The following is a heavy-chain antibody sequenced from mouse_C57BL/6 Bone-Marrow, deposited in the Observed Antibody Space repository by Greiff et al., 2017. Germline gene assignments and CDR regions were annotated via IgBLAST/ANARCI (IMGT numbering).Heavy chain of an antibody. J-gene: IGHJ2*01. D-gene: IGHD1-1*01. V-gene: IGHV5-6*01. CDR1: GFTFSSYG. CDR2: ISSGGSYT. Sequence: EVQLVESGGDLVKPGGSLKLSCAASGFTFSSYGMSWVRQTPDKRLEWVATISSGGSYTYYPDSVKGQFTISRDNAKNTLYLQMSSLKSEDTAMYYCARHLMYYYGSSYDDWGQGTTLTVSS. CDR3: ARHLMYYYGSSYDD.